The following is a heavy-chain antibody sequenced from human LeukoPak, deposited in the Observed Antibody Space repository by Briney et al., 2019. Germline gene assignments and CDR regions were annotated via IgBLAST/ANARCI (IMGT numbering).Heavy chain of an antibody. D-gene: IGHD2-2*01. V-gene: IGHV3-30*02. CDR1: GFTFSASA. J-gene: IGHJ6*03. CDR2: IRYDGGNT. Sequence: GGSLRLSCAASGFTFSASAMHWVRQAPGMGLEWVAFIRYDGGNTYYADSVKGRFTISRDNSKNTMYLQMNSLNAEDTAVYYCAKDEVVPGYYYTDVWGRGTTVTISS. CDR3: AKDEVVPGYYYTDV.